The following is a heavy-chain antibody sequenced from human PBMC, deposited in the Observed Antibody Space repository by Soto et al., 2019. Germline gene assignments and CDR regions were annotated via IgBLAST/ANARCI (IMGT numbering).Heavy chain of an antibody. CDR2: ISGSGGST. D-gene: IGHD3-9*01. Sequence: GGSLRLSCAASGFTFSSYAMSWVRQAPGKGLEWVSAISGSGGSTYYADSVKGRFTISRDNSKNTRYLQMNSLRAEDTAVYYCARVGTGSSTPLDILAQGTMVPVSS. V-gene: IGHV3-23*01. CDR1: GFTFSSYA. J-gene: IGHJ3*02. CDR3: ARVGTGSSTPLDI.